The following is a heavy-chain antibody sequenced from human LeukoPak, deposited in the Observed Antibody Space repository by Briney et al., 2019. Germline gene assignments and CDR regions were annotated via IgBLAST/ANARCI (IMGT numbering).Heavy chain of an antibody. CDR1: GFTCSSFA. J-gene: IGHJ4*02. CDR2: ISSNGGST. V-gene: IGHV3-64*01. Sequence: GGYLRLSCAASGFTCSSFAMHWVRQAPGKGLEYVSGISSNGGSTYYANSVKGRFTISRDNSKNTLYLQMGSLRAEDMAVYYCARDWTLDYWGQGTLVTVSS. CDR3: ARDWTLDY. D-gene: IGHD1-1*01.